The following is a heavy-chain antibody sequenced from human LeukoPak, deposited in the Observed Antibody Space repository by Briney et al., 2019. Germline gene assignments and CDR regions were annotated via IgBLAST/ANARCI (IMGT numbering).Heavy chain of an antibody. D-gene: IGHD3-22*01. CDR1: GYTFTGYY. J-gene: IGHJ4*02. CDR2: INPNSGGT. Sequence: ASVKVSCKASGYTFTGYYMHWVRQAPGQGLEWMGWINPNSGGTNYAQKFQGRVTMTRDTSISTAYMELSRLRSDDTAVYYCAREGTYYYDSSGYYWGYYFDYWGQGTLVTVSS. V-gene: IGHV1-2*02. CDR3: AREGTYYYDSSGYYWGYYFDY.